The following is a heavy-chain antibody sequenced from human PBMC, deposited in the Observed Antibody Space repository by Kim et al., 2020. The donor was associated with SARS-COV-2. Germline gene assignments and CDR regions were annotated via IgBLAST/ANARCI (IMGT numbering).Heavy chain of an antibody. J-gene: IGHJ4*02. D-gene: IGHD1-26*01. CDR3: SRHTPGGYSLYYFDS. CDR1: GGSINSGSYY. CDR2: MFHSGST. Sequence: SETLSLTCTVSGGSINSGSYYWGWIRQAPGKGLEWIGSMFHSGSTYYNPSLKSRVTISADASKNQFSLKLSSVTAADTAVYYCSRHTPGGYSLYYFDSWGQGTLVIVYS. V-gene: IGHV4-39*01.